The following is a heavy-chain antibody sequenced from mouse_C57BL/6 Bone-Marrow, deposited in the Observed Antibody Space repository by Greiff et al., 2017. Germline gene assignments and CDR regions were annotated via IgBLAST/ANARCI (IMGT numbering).Heavy chain of an antibody. J-gene: IGHJ1*03. CDR1: GFTFSDYG. CDR3: ARHYGSIYWYFDV. V-gene: IGHV5-15*01. Sequence: EVKLQESGGGLVQPGGSLKLSCAASGFTFSDYGMAWVRQAPRKGPEWVAFISNLAYSIYYADTVTGRFTISREHAKNTLYLEMSSLRSEDTAMYYCARHYGSIYWYFDVWGTGTTVTVSS. D-gene: IGHD1-1*01. CDR2: ISNLAYSI.